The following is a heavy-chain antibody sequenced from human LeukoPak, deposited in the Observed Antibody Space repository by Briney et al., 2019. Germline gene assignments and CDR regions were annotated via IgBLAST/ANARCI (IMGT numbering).Heavy chain of an antibody. CDR2: IRSKAYGGTT. CDR1: GFPFVDYA. Sequence: GGSLRLSCTASGFPFVDYAMSWFRQAPGKGLEWVGFIRSKAYGGTTEYAASVKGRFTISRDDSKNTAYLQMNSLKTEDTAVYYCTRHLGYCSGGSCYSGQSYYYMDVWGKGTTVTISS. D-gene: IGHD2-15*01. J-gene: IGHJ6*03. CDR3: TRHLGYCSGGSCYSGQSYYYMDV. V-gene: IGHV3-49*03.